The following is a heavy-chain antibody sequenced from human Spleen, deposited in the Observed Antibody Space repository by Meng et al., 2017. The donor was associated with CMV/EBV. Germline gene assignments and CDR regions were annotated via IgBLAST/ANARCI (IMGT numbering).Heavy chain of an antibody. CDR2: ITWDSSNI. J-gene: IGHJ4*02. CDR3: VRDLKYQLLTGGYFNY. CDR1: GFTFDDYT. D-gene: IGHD2-2*01. Sequence: GESLKISCAASGFTFDDYTMHWVRQPPGQGLEWVSLITWDSSNIEYGDSVRGRFTISRDNSRDTLYLQMSSLRVEDTALYYCVRDLKYQLLTGGYFNYWGQGSLVTVSS. V-gene: IGHV3-43*01.